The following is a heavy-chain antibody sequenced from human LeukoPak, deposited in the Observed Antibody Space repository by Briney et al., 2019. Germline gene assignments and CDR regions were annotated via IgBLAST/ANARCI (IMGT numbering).Heavy chain of an antibody. J-gene: IGHJ6*02. Sequence: GGSLRLSCAASGFTFSSYAMSWVRQAPGKGLEWVSAISGSGGSTYYADSVKGRFTISRDNSKNTLYLQMNSLRAEDTAVYYCAKFGHDYGDYVRSPPYYYYYGMDVWGQGTTVTVSS. CDR2: ISGSGGST. CDR3: AKFGHDYGDYVRSPPYYYYYGMDV. V-gene: IGHV3-23*01. D-gene: IGHD4-17*01. CDR1: GFTFSSYA.